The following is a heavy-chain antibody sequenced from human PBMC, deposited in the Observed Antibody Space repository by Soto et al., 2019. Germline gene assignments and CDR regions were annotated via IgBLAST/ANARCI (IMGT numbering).Heavy chain of an antibody. CDR1: GFTFSSYA. V-gene: IGHV3-23*01. J-gene: IGHJ4*02. CDR3: ARAYSGAWAPFDS. Sequence: PGGSLRLSCAASGFTFSSYAMTWVRQAPGKGLEWVSAISGGANTYYADSVKGRFTISRDISKNTLYVQMNSLRGEDTAVYYCARAYSGAWAPFDSWGQGTLVTVSS. D-gene: IGHD2-21*02. CDR2: ISGGANT.